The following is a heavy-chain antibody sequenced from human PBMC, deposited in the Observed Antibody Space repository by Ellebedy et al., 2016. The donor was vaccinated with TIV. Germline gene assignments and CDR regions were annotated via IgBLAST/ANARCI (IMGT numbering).Heavy chain of an antibody. Sequence: MPSETLSLTCSVSGSSISSGYYWGWIRPPPGRGLECIGSMYHSGSTYYSPSLTSRVTISVDTSKNQLSLRLSSVTAADTAVYYCAAYYGGRFDYWGQGTLVTVSS. D-gene: IGHD4-23*01. V-gene: IGHV4-38-2*01. CDR1: GSSISSGYY. CDR3: AAYYGGRFDY. J-gene: IGHJ4*02. CDR2: MYHSGST.